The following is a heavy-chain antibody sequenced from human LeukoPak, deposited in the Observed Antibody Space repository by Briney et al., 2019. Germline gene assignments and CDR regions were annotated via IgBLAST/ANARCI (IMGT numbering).Heavy chain of an antibody. CDR1: GYSFTSYW. D-gene: IGHD2-15*01. Sequence: GESLKISCKGSGYSFTSYWIGWVRQMPGKGLEWMGIIYPGDSDTRYSPSFQGQVTISADKSISTAYLQWSSLKASGTAMYYCARLDCSGGSCYWFDPWGQGTLVTVSS. CDR2: IYPGDSDT. CDR3: ARLDCSGGSCYWFDP. J-gene: IGHJ5*02. V-gene: IGHV5-51*01.